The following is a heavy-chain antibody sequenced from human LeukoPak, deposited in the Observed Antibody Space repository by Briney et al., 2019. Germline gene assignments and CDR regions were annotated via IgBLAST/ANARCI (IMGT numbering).Heavy chain of an antibody. CDR2: ISSNGGST. J-gene: IGHJ4*02. V-gene: IGHV3-64*01. Sequence: PGGSLRLSCAASGFTFSSYAMHWVRQAPGKGLEYVSAISSNGGSTYYANSVKGRFTISRDNSKNTLYIQMGSLRAEDMAVYYCARGGSSGYYYSTDYWGQGTLVTVSS. CDR1: GFTFSSYA. D-gene: IGHD3-22*01. CDR3: ARGGSSGYYYSTDY.